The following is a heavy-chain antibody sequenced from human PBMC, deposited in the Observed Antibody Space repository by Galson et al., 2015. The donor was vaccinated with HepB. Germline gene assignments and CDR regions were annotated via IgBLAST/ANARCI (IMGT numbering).Heavy chain of an antibody. Sequence: SVKVSCKASGYTFTTYAMHWVRQAPGQRLEWMGWINAGNGNTKYSQKFQGRVTITRDTSASTAYMELSSLRSKDTAVYYCARDRYSGYDFHYWGQGTLVTVSS. CDR3: ARDRYSGYDFHY. D-gene: IGHD5-12*01. CDR2: INAGNGNT. J-gene: IGHJ4*02. CDR1: GYTFTTYA. V-gene: IGHV1-3*01.